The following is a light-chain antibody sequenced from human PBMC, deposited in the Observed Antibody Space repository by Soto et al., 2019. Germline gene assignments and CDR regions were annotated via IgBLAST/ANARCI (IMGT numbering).Light chain of an antibody. CDR2: DAS. CDR1: QSISSW. J-gene: IGKJ1*01. Sequence: EIEMTQSPSTLSASLGDRVTITCRASQSISSWLAWYQQKPGKAPKLLIYDASSLESGVPSRFSGSGSGTEFTLTISSLQPDDFATYYCQQYNSYRRTFGQGTKVDIK. V-gene: IGKV1-5*01. CDR3: QQYNSYRRT.